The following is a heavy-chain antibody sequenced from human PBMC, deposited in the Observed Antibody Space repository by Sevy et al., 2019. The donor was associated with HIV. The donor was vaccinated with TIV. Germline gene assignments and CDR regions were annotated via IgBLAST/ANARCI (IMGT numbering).Heavy chain of an antibody. CDR3: AKLPSTVMYREKGY. V-gene: IGHV3-23*01. D-gene: IGHD3-16*01. CDR1: GFTFTNYA. J-gene: IGHJ4*02. CDR2: ISDSGDTT. Sequence: GGSQRLSCAASGFTFTNYAMNWVRQAPGKGLEWVSGISDSGDTTHYAESVKGRFTISRDNSKNTVSLQMSSLRAEDTAIYYCAKLPSTVMYREKGYWGQGTRVTVSS.